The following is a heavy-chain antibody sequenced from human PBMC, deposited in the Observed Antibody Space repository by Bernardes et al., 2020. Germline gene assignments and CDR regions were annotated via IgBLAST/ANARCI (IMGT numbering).Heavy chain of an antibody. CDR3: AKDWRSSGYYCSDY. J-gene: IGHJ4*02. CDR1: GFTFSNFG. D-gene: IGHD3-22*01. V-gene: IGHV3-30*18. CDR2: ISNDGSNK. Sequence: GGSLRLSCAASGFTFSNFGLHWVRQAPGKGLEWVAVISNDGSNKYYADSVKGRFTISRDNSKNTLYLQMGSLRVEDTAVYYCAKDWRSSGYYCSDYWAQGTLVTVSS.